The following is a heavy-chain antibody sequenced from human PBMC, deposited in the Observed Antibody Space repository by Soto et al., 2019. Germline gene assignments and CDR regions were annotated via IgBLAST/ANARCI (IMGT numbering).Heavy chain of an antibody. D-gene: IGHD4-4*01. Sequence: GGSLRLSCAASGFTFSNYEMNWVRQAPGKGLEWVSYIGNRGRTIYYADSVKGRFTISRDNAKNSLYLQMNSLRAEDTAVYYCARDPAIYSGKFDYGLDVWGQGTTVTVSS. CDR3: ARDPAIYSGKFDYGLDV. J-gene: IGHJ6*02. CDR2: IGNRGRTI. CDR1: GFTFSNYE. V-gene: IGHV3-48*03.